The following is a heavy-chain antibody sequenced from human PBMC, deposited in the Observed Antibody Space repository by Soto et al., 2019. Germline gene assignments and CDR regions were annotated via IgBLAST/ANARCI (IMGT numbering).Heavy chain of an antibody. D-gene: IGHD5-18*01. Sequence: GGSLRLSCAASGFTFSNFVMYWVRRAPGKGLEWVTLISYDGSNEYYADSVKGRFTISRDNSKNTMYLQMNSLRAEDTAVYYCAAHPDMVMVRYGMDVWGQGTTVTVSS. CDR1: GFTFSNFV. J-gene: IGHJ6*02. CDR3: AAHPDMVMVRYGMDV. CDR2: ISYDGSNE. V-gene: IGHV3-30*03.